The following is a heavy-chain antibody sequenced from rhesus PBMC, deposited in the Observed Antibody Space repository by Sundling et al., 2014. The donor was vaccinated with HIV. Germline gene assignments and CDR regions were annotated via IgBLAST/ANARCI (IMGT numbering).Heavy chain of an antibody. V-gene: IGHV1-138*01. Sequence: QVQLVQSGAEVKKPGSSVKVSCKASGYTFTDHYIHWVRQAPGQGLEWMGEINPESGGANYAQNFQGRVTMTRDTSTTTVYMELSSLRPEDTAVYYCARVNYPIDAFDFWGQGVRVTVSS. CDR2: INPESGGA. CDR1: GYTFTDHY. CDR3: ARVNYPIDAFDF. D-gene: IGHD3-16*01. J-gene: IGHJ3*01.